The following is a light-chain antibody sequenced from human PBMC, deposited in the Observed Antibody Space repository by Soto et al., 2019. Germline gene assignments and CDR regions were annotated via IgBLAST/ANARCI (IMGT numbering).Light chain of an antibody. Sequence: DIVLTQPPVTLSLYPGERATLSCRASQSVSSSYLAWYQQKPGQAPRLLIYGASTRATGIPARFSGSGSGTEFTLTISSLQSEDFAVYYCQQYNNWPPWTFGQGTKVDIK. CDR3: QQYNNWPPWT. CDR2: GAS. J-gene: IGKJ1*01. CDR1: QSVSSSY. V-gene: IGKV3-15*01.